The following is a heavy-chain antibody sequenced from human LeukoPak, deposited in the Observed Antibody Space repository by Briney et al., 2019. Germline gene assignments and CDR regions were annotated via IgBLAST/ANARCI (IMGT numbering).Heavy chain of an antibody. CDR1: GFSFSSFA. Sequence: GGSLRLPCAASGFSFSSFAMTWVRQAPGKGLEWVSSITGGHYATYNTDSVKGRFTTSRDNAKNTLYLQMNSLRADDTAIYYCTKDPNGDYIGAFDPWGQGTLVTVSS. D-gene: IGHD4-17*01. J-gene: IGHJ5*02. V-gene: IGHV3-23*01. CDR2: ITGGHYAT. CDR3: TKDPNGDYIGAFDP.